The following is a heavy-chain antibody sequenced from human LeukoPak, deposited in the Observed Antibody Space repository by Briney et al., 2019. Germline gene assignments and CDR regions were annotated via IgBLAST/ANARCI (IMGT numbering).Heavy chain of an antibody. CDR2: IYYSGST. V-gene: IGHV4-59*08. Sequence: SETLSLTCTVSGGSISSYYWSWIRQPPVKGLEWIGYIYYSGSTNYNPSLKSRVTISVDTSKNQFSLKLSSVTAADTAVYYCARHSEPGIAVAGFDYWGQGTLVTVSS. CDR3: ARHSEPGIAVAGFDY. CDR1: GGSISSYY. D-gene: IGHD6-19*01. J-gene: IGHJ4*02.